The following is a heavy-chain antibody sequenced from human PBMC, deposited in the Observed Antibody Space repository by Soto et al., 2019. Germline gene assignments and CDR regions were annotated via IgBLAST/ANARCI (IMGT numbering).Heavy chain of an antibody. J-gene: IGHJ4*02. V-gene: IGHV4-59*12. CDR1: GGSIRTYY. CDR3: ARGGYHYDSSGYAYFDY. D-gene: IGHD3-22*01. CDR2: FFNTGST. Sequence: SETLSLTCSVSGGSIRTYYWSWIRQPPGKGLEWIGNFFNTGSTRYNPSLNSRATISVDTSKKQISLKMSSVTAADTAVYYCARGGYHYDSSGYAYFDYWGQGTLVTVSS.